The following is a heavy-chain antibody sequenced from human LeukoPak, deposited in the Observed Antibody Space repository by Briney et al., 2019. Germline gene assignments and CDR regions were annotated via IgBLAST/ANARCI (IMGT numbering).Heavy chain of an antibody. D-gene: IGHD3-22*01. CDR2: INPSGGST. CDR3: ASLYYDSSGYRPGDY. V-gene: IGHV1-46*01. J-gene: IGHJ4*02. Sequence: GASVKASCKASGYTFTSYYMHWVRQAPGQGLEWMGIINPSGGSTSYAQKFQGRVTMTRDMSTSTVYMELSSLRSEDTAVYYCASLYYDSSGYRPGDYWGQGTLVTGSS. CDR1: GYTFTSYY.